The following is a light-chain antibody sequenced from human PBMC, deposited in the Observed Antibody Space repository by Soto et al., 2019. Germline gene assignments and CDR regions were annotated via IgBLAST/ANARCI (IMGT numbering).Light chain of an antibody. J-gene: IGKJ1*01. CDR1: QGIGTY. CDR2: AAS. CDR3: QQLNSYPRT. V-gene: IGKV1-9*01. Sequence: IDLTQSPSSRSASVGERVTISCHASQGIGTYLAWYQQKPGKAPKLLIYAASTLQSGVPSRFSGSGSGRDCTLTISSLQPKDFATYYCQQLNSYPRTFGQGTKVDIK.